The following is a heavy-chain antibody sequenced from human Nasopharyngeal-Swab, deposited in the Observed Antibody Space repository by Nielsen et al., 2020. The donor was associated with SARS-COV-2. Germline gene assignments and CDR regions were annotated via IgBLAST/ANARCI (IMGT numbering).Heavy chain of an antibody. J-gene: IGHJ5*02. D-gene: IGHD6-19*01. CDR3: AKDGGIAVAGWFDP. Sequence: GESLKISCAASGFTFSSYAMSWVRQAPGRGLGWVSAISGSGGSTYYADSVKGRFTISRDNSKNTLDLQMNSLRAEDTAVYYCAKDGGIAVAGWFDPWGQGTLVTVSS. CDR2: ISGSGGST. CDR1: GFTFSSYA. V-gene: IGHV3-23*01.